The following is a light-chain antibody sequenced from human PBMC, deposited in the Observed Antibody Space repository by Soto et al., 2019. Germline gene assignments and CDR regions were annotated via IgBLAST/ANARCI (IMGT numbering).Light chain of an antibody. Sequence: IVLTQSPGTLSFSPCEIATLSCRASQSVSSSSLAWYQQNPGQAPRLLIYEASSRATGIPDRFSGSGSGTDFTLTISRLEPEDFAVYYCQQYRTFGQGTKVDIK. CDR3: QQYRT. CDR2: EAS. CDR1: QSVSSSS. J-gene: IGKJ1*01. V-gene: IGKV3-20*01.